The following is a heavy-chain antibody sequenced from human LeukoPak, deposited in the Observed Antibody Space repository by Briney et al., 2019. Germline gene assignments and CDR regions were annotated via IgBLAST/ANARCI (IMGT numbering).Heavy chain of an antibody. Sequence: GASVKVSCKTSGYTFTTCAVHWVRQAPGQRLEWMGWIHADSGNTKSSQKLQGRVAIARDTSASTIYMELTSLRIEDTAVYFCTIGLAGDWDAFDIWGLGTMVTVSS. CDR3: TIGLAGDWDAFDI. D-gene: IGHD6-19*01. CDR1: GYTFTTCA. V-gene: IGHV1-3*01. CDR2: IHADSGNT. J-gene: IGHJ3*02.